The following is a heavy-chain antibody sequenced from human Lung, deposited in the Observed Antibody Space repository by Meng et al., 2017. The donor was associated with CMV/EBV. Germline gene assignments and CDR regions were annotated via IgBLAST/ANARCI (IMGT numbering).Heavy chain of an antibody. D-gene: IGHD3-3*01. J-gene: IGHJ5*02. CDR3: AREVAYDFWSGYNWFDP. CDR2: ISSSGSTI. CDR1: GFTFSDYY. V-gene: IGHV3-11*01. Sequence: GGSXRLXCAASGFTFSDYYMSWIRQAPGKGLEWVSYISSSGSTIYYADSVKGRFTISRDNAKNSLYLQMNSLRAEDTAVYYCAREVAYDFWSGYNWFDPWXQGTXVTVSS.